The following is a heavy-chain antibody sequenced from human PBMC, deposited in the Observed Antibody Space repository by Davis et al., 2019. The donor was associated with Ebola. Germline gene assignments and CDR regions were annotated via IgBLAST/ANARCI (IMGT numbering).Heavy chain of an antibody. Sequence: PGGSLRLSCAASGFTFSDYWMHWVRQAPGKGLVWLSRISGDGNNIVYADSVKGRFTISRDNAENTLYLQMNRLRAEDTAVYYCARGETRLVTVHWGQGTLVSVSS. CDR2: ISGDGNNI. CDR1: GFTFSDYW. CDR3: ARGETRLVTVH. J-gene: IGHJ4*02. D-gene: IGHD2-21*01. V-gene: IGHV3-74*01.